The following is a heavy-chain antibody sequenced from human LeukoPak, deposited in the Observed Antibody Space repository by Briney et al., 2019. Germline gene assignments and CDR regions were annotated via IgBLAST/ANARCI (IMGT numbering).Heavy chain of an antibody. Sequence: GASVKVSCKASGYTFTGYYIHWVRQAPGQGLEWMGWINPNNGGTNYAQKFQGRVTMTRDTSISTAYMELSRLTSDDTAVYYCAARLGSCNDPRCDYFYCWGQGTLVTVSS. V-gene: IGHV1-2*02. CDR2: INPNNGGT. J-gene: IGHJ4*02. CDR1: GYTFTGYY. CDR3: AARLGSCNDPRCDYFYC. D-gene: IGHD2-15*01.